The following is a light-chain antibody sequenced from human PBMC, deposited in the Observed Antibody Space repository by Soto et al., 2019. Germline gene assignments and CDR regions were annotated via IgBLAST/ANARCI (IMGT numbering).Light chain of an antibody. CDR2: GAS. V-gene: IGKV3-20*01. Sequence: EIVLTQSPGTLSLSPGERATLSCRASQSVSSSYLAWYQQKPGQSRRLLIYGASSRGSGIPDRFSGSGSGTDFTLTIISLEPEVLAVYYSQQYGSSPITFGHGTRLDIK. J-gene: IGKJ5*01. CDR3: QQYGSSPIT. CDR1: QSVSSSY.